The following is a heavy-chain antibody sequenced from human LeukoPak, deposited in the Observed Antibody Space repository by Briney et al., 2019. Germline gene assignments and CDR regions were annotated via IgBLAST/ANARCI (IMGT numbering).Heavy chain of an antibody. CDR2: INHSGSP. Sequence: SETLSLTCTVSGGTISSYYWSWIRQPPGKGLEWIGEINHSGSPNYNPSLKSRVTISVDTSKNQFSLKLSSVTAADTAVYYCARENLYYYDSSGYYRGGPFDYWGQGTLVTVSS. CDR1: GGTISSYY. V-gene: IGHV4-34*01. J-gene: IGHJ4*02. CDR3: ARENLYYYDSSGYYRGGPFDY. D-gene: IGHD3-22*01.